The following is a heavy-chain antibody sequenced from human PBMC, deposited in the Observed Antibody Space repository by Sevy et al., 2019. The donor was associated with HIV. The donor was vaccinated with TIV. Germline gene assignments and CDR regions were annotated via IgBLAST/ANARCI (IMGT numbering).Heavy chain of an antibody. Sequence: SETLSLTCTVSGGSISSSSYYWGWIRQPPGKGLEWIGSIYYSGSTYYNPSLKSRVTISVDTSKNQFSLKLSSVTAADTAVYYCARPAVADAYYGMDVWGQGTTVTVSS. D-gene: IGHD6-19*01. J-gene: IGHJ6*02. V-gene: IGHV4-39*01. CDR1: GGSISSSSYY. CDR3: ARPAVADAYYGMDV. CDR2: IYYSGST.